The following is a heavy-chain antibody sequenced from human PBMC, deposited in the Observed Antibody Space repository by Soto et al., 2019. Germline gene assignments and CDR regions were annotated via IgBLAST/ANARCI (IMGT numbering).Heavy chain of an antibody. CDR1: GYTFTSYY. CDR3: ARDAKGKYYYDSSGYSPSDY. CDR2: INPSGGST. Sequence: ASVKVSCKASGYTFTSYYMHWVRQAPGQGLEWMGIINPSGGSTSYAQKFQGRVTMTRDTSTSTVYMELSSLRSEDTAVYYCARDAKGKYYYDSSGYSPSDYWGQGTLVTVSS. D-gene: IGHD3-22*01. J-gene: IGHJ4*02. V-gene: IGHV1-46*01.